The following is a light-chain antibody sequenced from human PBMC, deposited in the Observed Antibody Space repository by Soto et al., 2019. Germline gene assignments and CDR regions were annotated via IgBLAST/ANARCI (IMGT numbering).Light chain of an antibody. CDR1: QSVNSN. V-gene: IGKV3-20*01. CDR2: GAS. CDR3: QQYGSSPRT. J-gene: IGKJ1*01. Sequence: EIVMTQSPATLSVSPGERATLSCRASQSVNSNLAWYRQKPGQAPRLLIYGASNRATGIPDSFSGSGSGTDFTLTISRLEPEDFAVYYCQQYGSSPRTFGQGTKVEIK.